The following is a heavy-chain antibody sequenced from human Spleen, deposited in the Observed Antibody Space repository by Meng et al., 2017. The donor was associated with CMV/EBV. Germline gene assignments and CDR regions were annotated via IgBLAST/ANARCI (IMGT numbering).Heavy chain of an antibody. V-gene: IGHV3-21*01. D-gene: IGHD3-3*01. CDR1: GFTFSSYS. J-gene: IGHJ6*02. Sequence: GESLKISCAASGFTFSSYSMNWVRQAPGKGLEWVSSISSSSSHIYYADSVKGRFTISRDNAKNSLYLQMNSLRAEDTAVYYCARVADFWSGHKYGMDVWGQGTTVTVSS. CDR2: ISSSSSHI. CDR3: ARVADFWSGHKYGMDV.